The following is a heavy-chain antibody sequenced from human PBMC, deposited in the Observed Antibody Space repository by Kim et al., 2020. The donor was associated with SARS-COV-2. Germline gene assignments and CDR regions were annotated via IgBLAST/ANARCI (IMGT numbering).Heavy chain of an antibody. D-gene: IGHD3-9*01. CDR1: GGSISSGGYY. CDR3: GSPVLRYFDWLPKHFD. Sequence: SETLSLTCTVSGGSISSGGYYWSWIRQHPGKGLEWLGYIYYSGSTYYNPSLKSRVTISVDTSKNQISLKLSSGLAADTAVYYCGSPVLRYFDWLPKHFD. J-gene: IGHJ4*01. V-gene: IGHV4-31*03. CDR2: IYYSGST.